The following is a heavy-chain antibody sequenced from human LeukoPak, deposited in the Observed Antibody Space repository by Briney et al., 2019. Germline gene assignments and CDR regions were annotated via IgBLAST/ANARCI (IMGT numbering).Heavy chain of an antibody. CDR2: IIPIFGTS. Sequence: ASVKVSCKASGGTFSNYDISWVRQAPGQGLEWMGGIIPIFGTSNYAQKFQGRVTIIADKSTSTAYMELSSLRSEDTAVYYCARDYSDSSVDFDYWGQGTLVTVSS. D-gene: IGHD3-22*01. V-gene: IGHV1-69*06. CDR3: ARDYSDSSVDFDY. J-gene: IGHJ4*02. CDR1: GGTFSNYD.